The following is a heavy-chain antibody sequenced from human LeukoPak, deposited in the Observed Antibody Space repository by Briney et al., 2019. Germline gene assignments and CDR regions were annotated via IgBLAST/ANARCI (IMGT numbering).Heavy chain of an antibody. J-gene: IGHJ4*02. Sequence: TGGSLRLSCAASGFTFSSYSMNWVRQAPGKGLEWVSSISSSSSYIYYADSVKGRFTISRDNAKNSLYLQMNSLGAEDTAVYYCARDDPTGTTGQDYWGQGTLVTVSS. V-gene: IGHV3-21*01. CDR1: GFTFSSYS. D-gene: IGHD1-1*01. CDR3: ARDDPTGTTGQDY. CDR2: ISSSSSYI.